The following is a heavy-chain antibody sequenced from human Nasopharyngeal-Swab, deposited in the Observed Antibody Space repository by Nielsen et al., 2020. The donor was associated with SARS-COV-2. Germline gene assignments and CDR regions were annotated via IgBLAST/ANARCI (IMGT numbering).Heavy chain of an antibody. D-gene: IGHD2-2*01. Sequence: WVRQDPGQGLEWMGGLNPIFGPATYAQKFQGRVTITADESTRSACMELSRVRSEDTAVYYCARYCSSTSCYANYYYMDVWGKGTTVTVSS. V-gene: IGHV1-69*01. CDR2: LNPIFGPA. J-gene: IGHJ6*03. CDR3: ARYCSSTSCYANYYYMDV.